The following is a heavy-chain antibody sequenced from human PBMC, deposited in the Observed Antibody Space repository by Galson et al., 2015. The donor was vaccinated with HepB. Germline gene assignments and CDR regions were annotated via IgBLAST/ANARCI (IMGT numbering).Heavy chain of an antibody. CDR3: AKAPFHSAYRDFYFEN. CDR2: ISGSGDTT. V-gene: IGHV3-23*01. CDR1: GFVFRGYA. Sequence: SLRLSCAASGFVFRGYAMTWVRQAPGKGLQWVSTISGSGDTTYYADAVKGRFTISRDNARNTLYVQMSSLRAEDTAMYYFAKAPFHSAYRDFYFENWGLGTLVTVSS. D-gene: IGHD2-21*02. J-gene: IGHJ4*02.